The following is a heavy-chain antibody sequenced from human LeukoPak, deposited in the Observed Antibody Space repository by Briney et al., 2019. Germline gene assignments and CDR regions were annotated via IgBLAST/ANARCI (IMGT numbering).Heavy chain of an antibody. V-gene: IGHV3-49*03. Sequence: QTGGSLRLSCTTSGFSFGDSAMSWFRQAPGKGLEWVGFIRSKTYGGTTEYAASVKRRFTISRDDSKSIAYLQMDSLKTEDTAVYYCTRLAWGSGSYYNVYYYYGMDVWGQGTTVTVSS. J-gene: IGHJ6*02. CDR2: IRSKTYGGTT. D-gene: IGHD3-10*01. CDR3: TRLAWGSGSYYNVYYYYGMDV. CDR1: GFSFGDSA.